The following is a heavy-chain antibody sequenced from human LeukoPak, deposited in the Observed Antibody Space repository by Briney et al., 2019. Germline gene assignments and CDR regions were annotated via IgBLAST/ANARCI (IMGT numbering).Heavy chain of an antibody. CDR1: GYTFTSYY. D-gene: IGHD5-12*01. J-gene: IGHJ3*02. CDR3: ARVRLRVGAFDI. CDR2: INPSGGST. Sequence: AAVKVSCKASGYTFTSYYLHWVRQAPGQGLEWMGIINPSGGSTSYAQKFQGRVTMTRDTSTSTVYMELSSLRSEDTAVDYCARVRLRVGAFDIWGQGTMVTVSS. V-gene: IGHV1-46*03.